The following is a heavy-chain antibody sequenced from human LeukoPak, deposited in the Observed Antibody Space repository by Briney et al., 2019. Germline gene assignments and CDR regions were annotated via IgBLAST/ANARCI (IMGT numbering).Heavy chain of an antibody. CDR1: GGSISSSDYY. J-gene: IGHJ4*02. V-gene: IGHV4-39*01. D-gene: IGHD1-1*01. CDR3: ARHRWDGTFNFDY. CDR2: IYYTGRT. Sequence: PSETLSLTCTVSGGSISSSDYYWGWIRQPPGKGLEWIGSIYYTGRTYYNSSLKSRVTISVDTSKNQFSLKLSSVTAADTAVYYCARHRWDGTFNFDYWGQGTLVPVSS.